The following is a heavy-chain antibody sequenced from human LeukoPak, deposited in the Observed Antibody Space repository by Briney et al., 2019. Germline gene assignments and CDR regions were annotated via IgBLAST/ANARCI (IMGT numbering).Heavy chain of an antibody. CDR1: GGSISSGSYY. Sequence: PSETLSLTFTVSGGSISSGSYYWSWIRQPAGKGLEWIGRIYTSGSTNYNPSLKSRVTISVDTSKNQFSLKLSSVTAADTAVYYCARASVLLWFGEFPDAFDIWGQGTMVTVSS. D-gene: IGHD3-10*01. V-gene: IGHV4-61*02. CDR3: ARASVLLWFGEFPDAFDI. J-gene: IGHJ3*02. CDR2: IYTSGST.